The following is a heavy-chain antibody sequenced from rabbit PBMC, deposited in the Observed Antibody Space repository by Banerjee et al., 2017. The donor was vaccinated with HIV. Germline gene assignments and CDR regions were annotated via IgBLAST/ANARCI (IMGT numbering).Heavy chain of an antibody. J-gene: IGHJ4*01. CDR1: GFSFSSSYW. V-gene: IGHV1S40*01. CDR3: ARDFAGSSYVTFNL. D-gene: IGHD8-1*01. CDR2: INTGSGSA. Sequence: QSLEESGGDLVKPGASLTLTCTASGFSFSSSYWISWVRQAPGKGLEWIACINTGSGSAYYASWAKGRFTISKTSSTTVTLQMTSLTAADTATYFCARDFAGSSYVTFNLWGPGTLVTVS.